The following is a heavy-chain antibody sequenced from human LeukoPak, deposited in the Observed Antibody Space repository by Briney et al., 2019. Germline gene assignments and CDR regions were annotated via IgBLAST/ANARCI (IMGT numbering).Heavy chain of an antibody. D-gene: IGHD3-10*01. CDR1: GGSIGSTRYY. V-gene: IGHV4-39*07. CDR2: IYYSGST. Sequence: SETLSLTCTVSGGSIGSTRYYWGWIRQPPGKGLEWIGSIYYSGSTYYNPSLKSRVTISVDTSKNQFSLKLSSVTAADTAVYYCARNGGFGGPLGYWGRGTLVTVSS. CDR3: ARNGGFGGPLGY. J-gene: IGHJ4*02.